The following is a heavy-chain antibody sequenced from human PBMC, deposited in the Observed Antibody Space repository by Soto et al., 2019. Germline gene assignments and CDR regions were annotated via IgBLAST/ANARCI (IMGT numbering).Heavy chain of an antibody. CDR3: AESTRGSYFDY. CDR1: GVSISSGDYY. J-gene: IGHJ4*02. V-gene: IGHV4-30-4*01. CDR2: IHYSGST. Sequence: SETLSLTCTVSGVSISSGDYYWSWIRQPPGKGLEWIGYIHYSGSTYYNPSLKSRVTISVDTSKNQFSLKLSSVTAADTAVYYCAESTRGSYFDYWGQGTLVT. D-gene: IGHD2-15*01.